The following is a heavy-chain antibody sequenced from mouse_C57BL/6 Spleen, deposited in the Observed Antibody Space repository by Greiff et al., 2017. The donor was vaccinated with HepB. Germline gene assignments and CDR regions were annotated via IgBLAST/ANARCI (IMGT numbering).Heavy chain of an antibody. J-gene: IGHJ1*03. CDR2: IRLKSDNYAT. D-gene: IGHD1-1*01. CDR1: GFTFSNYW. CDR3: TGDGSSRYWYFDV. V-gene: IGHV6-3*01. Sequence: EVQRVESGGGLVQPGGSMKLSCVASGFTFSNYWMNWVRQSPEKGLEWVAQIRLKSDNYATHYAESVKGRFTISRDDSKSSVYLQMNNLRAEDTGIYYCTGDGSSRYWYFDVWGTGTTVTVSS.